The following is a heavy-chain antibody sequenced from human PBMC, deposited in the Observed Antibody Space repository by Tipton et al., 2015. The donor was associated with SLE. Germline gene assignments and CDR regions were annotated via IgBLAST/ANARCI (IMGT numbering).Heavy chain of an antibody. CDR1: GGSISSSSYY. CDR2: IYYSGST. J-gene: IGHJ4*02. V-gene: IGHV4-39*07. D-gene: IGHD1-26*01. CDR3: ARHVSPDGAPYYFDY. Sequence: TLSLTCTVSGGSISSSSYYWGWIRQPPGKGLEWIGSIYYSGSTYYNPSLKSRVTISVDTSKNQFSLKLSSVTAVDTAVYYCARHVSPDGAPYYFDYWGQGTLVTVSS.